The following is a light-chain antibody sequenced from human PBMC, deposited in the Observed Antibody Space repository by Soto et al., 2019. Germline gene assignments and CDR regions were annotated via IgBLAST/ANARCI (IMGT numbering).Light chain of an antibody. CDR2: AAS. J-gene: IGKJ1*01. CDR3: QQTYTTPWT. Sequence: DIPLTQSPSFLSASVGDRVTITCRASQGISSYLAWYQQKPGKAPNLLIYAASTLQSGVPSRFSGSGSGTEFNLTISSLQPEDFATYYCQQTYTTPWTFGQGTKVEIK. V-gene: IGKV1-9*01. CDR1: QGISSY.